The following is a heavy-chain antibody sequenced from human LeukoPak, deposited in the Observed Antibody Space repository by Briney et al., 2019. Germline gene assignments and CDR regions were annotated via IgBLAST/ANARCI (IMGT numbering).Heavy chain of an antibody. CDR3: IVVVEPPDSDGFDV. Sequence: PGGSLRLSCAASGFTFGNSWVHWVRQGPGEGLVWVSLINADGSTTSYADSVKGRFTISRNNARNTLYLEMNSLTIEDTAVYYCIVVVEPPDSDGFDVWGQGTMITVSS. D-gene: IGHD1-14*01. V-gene: IGHV3-74*01. J-gene: IGHJ3*01. CDR2: INADGSTT. CDR1: GFTFGNSW.